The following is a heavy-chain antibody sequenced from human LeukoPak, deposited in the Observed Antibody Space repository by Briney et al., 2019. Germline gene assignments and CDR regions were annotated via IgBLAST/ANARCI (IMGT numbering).Heavy chain of an antibody. J-gene: IGHJ3*01. D-gene: IGHD3-10*01. V-gene: IGHV3-23*01. CDR1: GFRFSSFA. CDR3: AKDYGDFGSSYFCAFDV. Sequence: PGGSLRLSCVGSGFRFSSFAMSWVRQAPGKGLEWVSGLGGSGGATYYIDPAKGRFSISRDNSKNTMYLQMTNLRAEDTAVYYCAKDYGDFGSSYFCAFDVWGPGTMVTVSS. CDR2: LGGSGGAT.